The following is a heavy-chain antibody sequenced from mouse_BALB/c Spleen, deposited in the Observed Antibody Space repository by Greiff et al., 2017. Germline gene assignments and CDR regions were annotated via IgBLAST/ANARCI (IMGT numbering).Heavy chain of an antibody. V-gene: IGHV5-6-4*01. D-gene: IGHD2-10*02. CDR2: ISSGGSYT. Sequence: EVQRVESGGGLVKPGGSLKLSCAASGFTFSSYTMSWVRQTPEKRLEWVATISSGGSYTYYPDSVKGRFTISRDNAKNTLYLQMSSLKSEDTAMYYCTRETYGNYWYFDVWGAGTTVTVSS. CDR3: TRETYGNYWYFDV. CDR1: GFTFSSYT. J-gene: IGHJ1*01.